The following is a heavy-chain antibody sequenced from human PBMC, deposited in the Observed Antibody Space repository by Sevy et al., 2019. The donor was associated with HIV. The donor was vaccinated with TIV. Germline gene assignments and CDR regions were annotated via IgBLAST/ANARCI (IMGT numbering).Heavy chain of an antibody. CDR1: GFTFSSYE. CDR2: ISNSGSDI. V-gene: IGHV3-48*03. D-gene: IGHD4-17*01. Sequence: GGSLRLSCVASGFTFSSYEMNWVRHAPGKGLEWVSYISNSGSDIHYSDSLRGRFTISRDNAKNSLFLQMNRLRAEDTAVDYCARDLPPSATTVAHFDYWGQGTLVTVSS. CDR3: ARDLPPSATTVAHFDY. J-gene: IGHJ4*02.